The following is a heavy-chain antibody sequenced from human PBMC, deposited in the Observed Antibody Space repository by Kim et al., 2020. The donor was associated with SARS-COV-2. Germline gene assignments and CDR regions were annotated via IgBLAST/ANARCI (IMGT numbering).Heavy chain of an antibody. Sequence: NPHLKRRVTISVDTSKNPFSLKLSSVTAADTAVYYCARLDTAMDTGHFDYWGQGTLVTVSS. D-gene: IGHD5-18*01. J-gene: IGHJ4*02. CDR3: ARLDTAMDTGHFDY. V-gene: IGHV4-39*01.